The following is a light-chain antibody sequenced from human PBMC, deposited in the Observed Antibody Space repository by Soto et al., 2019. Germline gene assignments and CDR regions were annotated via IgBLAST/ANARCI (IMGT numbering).Light chain of an antibody. CDR1: QDINSW. V-gene: IGKV1D-12*01. Sequence: DIQMTQSQSSVSASIGDRVTITCRASQDINSWLVWYQQKPGKAPKLLIYAASTLQSGVPSRFSGSGSGADFTLTISSLQPEDFATYYCQQASSVPPTFGGGTKVEIK. CDR2: AAS. CDR3: QQASSVPPT. J-gene: IGKJ4*01.